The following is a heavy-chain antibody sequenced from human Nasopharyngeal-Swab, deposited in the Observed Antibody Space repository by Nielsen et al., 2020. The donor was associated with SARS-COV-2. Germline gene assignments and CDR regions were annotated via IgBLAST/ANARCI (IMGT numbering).Heavy chain of an antibody. CDR3: AREGDYSSSLKSGFDL. Sequence: ASVKVSCKASGYTFTGYYMHWVRQAPGQGLEWMGWINPNSGGTNYAQKFQGWVTMTRDTSISTAYMELSRLRSDDTAVYYCAREGDYSSSLKSGFDLWGRGTLVTVSS. CDR2: INPNSGGT. CDR1: GYTFTGYY. J-gene: IGHJ2*01. D-gene: IGHD6-6*01. V-gene: IGHV1-2*04.